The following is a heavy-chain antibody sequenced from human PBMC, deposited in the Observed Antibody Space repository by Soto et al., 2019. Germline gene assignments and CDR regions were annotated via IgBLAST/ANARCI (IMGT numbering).Heavy chain of an antibody. CDR3: ARDQRITIFGVIYFDY. J-gene: IGHJ4*02. CDR1: GFTFSSYE. V-gene: IGHV3-48*03. D-gene: IGHD3-3*01. Sequence: GGSLRLSCAASGFTFSSYEMNWVRQAPGKGLEWVSYISSSGSTIYYADSVKGRFTISRDNAKNSLYLQMNSLRAEDTAVYYCARDQRITIFGVIYFDYWGQGTLVTV. CDR2: ISSSGSTI.